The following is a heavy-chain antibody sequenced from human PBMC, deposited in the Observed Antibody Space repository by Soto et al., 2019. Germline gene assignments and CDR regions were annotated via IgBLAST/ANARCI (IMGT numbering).Heavy chain of an antibody. CDR3: ARDSLDSSGPYNYYYYGMDV. V-gene: IGHV4-30-4*01. Sequence: SSETLSLTCTVSGVSISSGDYYWSWIRQPPGKGLEWIGYIYYSGSTYYNPSLKSRVTISVDTSKNQFSLKLSSVTAADTAVYYCARDSLDSSGPYNYYYYGMDVWGQGTTVTVSS. J-gene: IGHJ6*02. D-gene: IGHD3-22*01. CDR2: IYYSGST. CDR1: GVSISSGDYY.